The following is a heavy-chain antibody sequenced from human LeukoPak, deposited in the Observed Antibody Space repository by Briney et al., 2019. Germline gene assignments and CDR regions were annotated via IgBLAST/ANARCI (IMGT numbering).Heavy chain of an antibody. Sequence: GASVKVSCKASGYTFTSYYMHWVRQAPGQGLEWMGIINPSGGSTSYAQKFQGRVTISVDTSKNQFSLKLSSVTAADTAVYYCARLQGLYSSSYDSWGQGTLVTVSS. CDR1: GYTFTSYY. J-gene: IGHJ4*02. D-gene: IGHD6-6*01. CDR2: INPSGGST. CDR3: ARLQGLYSSSYDS. V-gene: IGHV1-46*01.